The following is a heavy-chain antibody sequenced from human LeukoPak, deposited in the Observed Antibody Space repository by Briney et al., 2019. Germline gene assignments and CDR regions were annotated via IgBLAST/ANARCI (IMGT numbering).Heavy chain of an antibody. V-gene: IGHV4-59*08. CDR1: GGSISSYY. D-gene: IGHD3-10*01. CDR3: ARVGSPYYYGSASFDY. CDR2: IYYSGST. Sequence: SETLSLTCTVSGGSISSYYWSWIRQPPGKGLEWIGYIYYSGSTNYNPSLKSRVTISVDTSKNQFSLKLSSVTAADTAVYYCARVGSPYYYGSASFDYWGQGTLVTVSS. J-gene: IGHJ4*02.